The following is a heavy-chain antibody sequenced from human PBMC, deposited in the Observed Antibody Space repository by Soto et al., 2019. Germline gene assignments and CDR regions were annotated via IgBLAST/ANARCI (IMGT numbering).Heavy chain of an antibody. V-gene: IGHV4-31*03. J-gene: IGHJ6*03. CDR2: IYYSGST. CDR1: GGSISSGGYY. Sequence: QVQLQESGPGLVKPSQTLSLTCTVSGGSISSGGYYWSWIRQHPGKGLEWIGYIYYSGSTYYNPSLKSRVTISVDTSKNQFSLKLSSVTAADTAVYYCARAPKGYCTNGVCYYYYYMDVWGKGTTVTVSS. D-gene: IGHD2-8*01. CDR3: ARAPKGYCTNGVCYYYYYMDV.